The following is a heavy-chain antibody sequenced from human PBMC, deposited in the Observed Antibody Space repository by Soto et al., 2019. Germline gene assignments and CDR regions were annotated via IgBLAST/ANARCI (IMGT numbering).Heavy chain of an antibody. CDR3: ATWRSYSGSYCFDY. Sequence: QVQLVQSGAEVKKPGSSVKVSCEAFGGTSHTYTINWVRQAPGQGLEWIGQIIPKYDSVNYAQSFQGRVTNRADKSTDTAYLELRSLRSEGKGLYYCATWRSYSGSYCFDYWGQGTLVSVSS. CDR1: GGTSHTYT. CDR2: IIPKYDSV. D-gene: IGHD1-26*01. J-gene: IGHJ4*02. V-gene: IGHV1-69*06.